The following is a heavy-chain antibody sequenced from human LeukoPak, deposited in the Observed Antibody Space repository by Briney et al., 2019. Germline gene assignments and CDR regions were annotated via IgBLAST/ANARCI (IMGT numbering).Heavy chain of an antibody. J-gene: IGHJ4*02. D-gene: IGHD6-13*01. CDR3: ARAIAAAGTAQYYFDY. CDR2: IYSGGTT. CDR1: GFTVSNNY. Sequence: GGSLRLSCAASGFTVSNNYMSWVRQAPGKGLEWVSLIYSGGTTYYADSVKGRFTISRDNATNSLYLQMNSLRAEDTAVYYCARAIAAAGTAQYYFDYWGQGTLVTVSS. V-gene: IGHV3-53*01.